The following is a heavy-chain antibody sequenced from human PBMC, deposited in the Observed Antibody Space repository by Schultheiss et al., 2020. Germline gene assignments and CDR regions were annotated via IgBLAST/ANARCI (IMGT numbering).Heavy chain of an antibody. CDR3: ARTDSTGYSHYFDY. V-gene: IGHV2-70*11. J-gene: IGHJ4*02. CDR2: IDWDDDK. CDR1: GGSISSYYW. D-gene: IGHD3-22*01. Sequence: TLSLTCTVSGGSISSYYWSWIRQPPGKALEWLARIDWDDDKYYSTSLETRLTISKDTSKNHVVLTMTNMDPVDTATYYCARTDSTGYSHYFDYWGQGTLVTVSS.